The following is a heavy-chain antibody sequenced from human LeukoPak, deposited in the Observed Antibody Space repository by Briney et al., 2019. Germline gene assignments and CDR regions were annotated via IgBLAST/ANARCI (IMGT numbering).Heavy chain of an antibody. CDR2: ISGGGETT. CDR3: ARDYADYVGYFFFDY. V-gene: IGHV3-23*01. CDR1: GFTFNIYA. Sequence: PGGSLRLSCAASGFTFNIYAMNWVRQAPGKGLEWVSSISGGGETTYYADSAKGRFTISRDNSQNTLYLQMNSLRAEDTAVYYCARDYADYVGYFFFDYCGQGTLVTVSS. D-gene: IGHD4-17*01. J-gene: IGHJ4*02.